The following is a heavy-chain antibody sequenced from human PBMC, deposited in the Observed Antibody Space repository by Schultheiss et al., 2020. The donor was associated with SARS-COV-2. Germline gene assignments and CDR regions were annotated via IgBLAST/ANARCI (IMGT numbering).Heavy chain of an antibody. D-gene: IGHD4-17*01. CDR2: IYTSGST. CDR1: GGSISSGSYY. Sequence: SETLSLTCTVSGGSISSGSYYWSWIRQPAGKGLEWIGRIYTSGSTNYNPSLKSRVTISVDTSKNQFSLKLSSVTAADTAVYYCARGHDSGPFDYWGQGTLVTVSS. CDR3: ARGHDSGPFDY. J-gene: IGHJ4*02. V-gene: IGHV4-61*02.